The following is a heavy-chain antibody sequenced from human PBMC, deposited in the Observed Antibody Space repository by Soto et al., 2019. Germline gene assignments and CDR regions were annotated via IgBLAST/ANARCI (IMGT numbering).Heavy chain of an antibody. CDR3: ARVYFVDISAKNGSFDI. J-gene: IGHJ3*02. D-gene: IGHD3-3*02. CDR1: GYTFTGYY. V-gene: IGHV1-2*02. Sequence: ASVRDSFQASGYTFTGYYMHWVRQAPGQGREWMGWINPNSGGTNYAQKFQGRVTMTRDTSISTAYMELSRLRSDDTAVYYCARVYFVDISAKNGSFDIWGQGTMVTVSS. CDR2: INPNSGGT.